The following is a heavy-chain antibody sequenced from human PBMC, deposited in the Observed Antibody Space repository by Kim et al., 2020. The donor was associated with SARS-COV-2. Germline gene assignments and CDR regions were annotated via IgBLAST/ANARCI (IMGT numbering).Heavy chain of an antibody. CDR2: IYYSGST. D-gene: IGHD5-18*01. V-gene: IGHV4-61*01. J-gene: IGHJ6*02. CDR3: ARDPRVDTAMVMGFGMDV. CDR1: GGSVSSGSYY. Sequence: SETLSLTCTVSGGSVSSGSYYWSWIRQPPGKGLEWIGYIYYSGSTNYNPSLKSRVTISVDTSKNQFSLKLSSVTAADTAVYYCARDPRVDTAMVMGFGMDVWGQGTTVTVSS.